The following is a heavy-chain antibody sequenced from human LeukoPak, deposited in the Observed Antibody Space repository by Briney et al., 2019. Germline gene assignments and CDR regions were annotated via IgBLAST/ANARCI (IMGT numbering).Heavy chain of an antibody. Sequence: GGSLRLSCAASGFTFSSYAMHWVRQAPGKGLEWVAVIPYDGSNKYYADSVTGRFTISRDNSKNTLFLQMNSLRAEDTAVYYCAKDPNGDYVGAFDFWGQGMMVSVSS. V-gene: IGHV3-30-3*01. J-gene: IGHJ4*02. CDR3: AKDPNGDYVGAFDF. CDR2: IPYDGSNK. CDR1: GFTFSSYA. D-gene: IGHD4-17*01.